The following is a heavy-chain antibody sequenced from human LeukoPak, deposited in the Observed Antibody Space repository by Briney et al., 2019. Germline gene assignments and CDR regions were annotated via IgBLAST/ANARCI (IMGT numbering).Heavy chain of an antibody. V-gene: IGHV1-2*06. J-gene: IGHJ4*02. CDR1: GYTFTGYY. CDR2: INPNSGGT. D-gene: IGHD4-11*01. Sequence: ASVKVSCKASGYTFTGYYMHWVRQAPGQGLEWMGRINPNSGGTNYAQKFQGRVTMTRDTSISTAYMELSRLGSDDTAVYYCAREHSNYEFPTDFDYWGQGTLVTVSS. CDR3: AREHSNYEFPTDFDY.